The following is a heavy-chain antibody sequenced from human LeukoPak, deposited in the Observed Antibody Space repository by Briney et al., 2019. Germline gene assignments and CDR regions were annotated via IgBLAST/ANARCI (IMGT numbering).Heavy chain of an antibody. CDR1: GFTFSNAW. CDR2: ISGRGGST. D-gene: IGHD1-26*01. Sequence: PGGSLRLSCAASGFTFSNAWMSWVRQAPGKGLEWVSAISGRGGSTYYADSVKGRFTISRDNSKNTLYLQMNSLRAEDTAVYHCAKSRSGSYYLWGQGTMVTVSS. J-gene: IGHJ3*01. CDR3: AKSRSGSYYL. V-gene: IGHV3-23*01.